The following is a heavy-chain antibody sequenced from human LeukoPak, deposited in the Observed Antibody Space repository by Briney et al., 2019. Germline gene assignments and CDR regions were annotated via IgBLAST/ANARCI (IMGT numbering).Heavy chain of an antibody. CDR1: GFTFSACA. CDR3: AKAGRPGIPFDY. V-gene: IGHV3-23*01. J-gene: IGHJ4*02. D-gene: IGHD2-2*02. CDR2: ISNSDGST. Sequence: GGSLRLSCAASGFTFSACAMSGVRQAPGKGREWVSTISNSDGSTYNADSVKGRFTISRDNSKNTLYLQMNSLRAEDTAVYYCAKAGRPGIPFDYWGQGALVTVSS.